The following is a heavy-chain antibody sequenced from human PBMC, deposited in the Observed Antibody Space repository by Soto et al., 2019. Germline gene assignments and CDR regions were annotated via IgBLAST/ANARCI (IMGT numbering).Heavy chain of an antibody. J-gene: IGHJ1*01. CDR3: AKPTVTTGSGEFQH. D-gene: IGHD4-17*01. CDR2: ISYDGSNK. CDR1: GFTFSSYG. Sequence: GGSLRLSCAASGFTFSSYGMHWVRQAPGKGLEWVAVISYDGSNKYYADSVKGRFTISRDNSKNTLYLQMNSLRAEDTAVYYCAKPTVTTGSGEFQHWGQGTLVTVSS. V-gene: IGHV3-30*18.